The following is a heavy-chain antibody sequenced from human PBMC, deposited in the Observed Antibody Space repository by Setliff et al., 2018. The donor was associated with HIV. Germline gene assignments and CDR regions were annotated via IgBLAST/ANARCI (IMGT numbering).Heavy chain of an antibody. CDR1: GGSFSGYY. Sequence: SETLSLTCAVYGGSFSGYYWSWIRQPPGKGLEWLGEIDHTGSTNYNLSLKSRITMSADPSKNQFSLKVRSVIAADTALYYCARGRNNGSPYFYYMDVWATGTTVTVSS. V-gene: IGHV4-34*01. CDR2: IDHTGST. CDR3: ARGRNNGSPYFYYMDV. D-gene: IGHD3-10*01. J-gene: IGHJ6*03.